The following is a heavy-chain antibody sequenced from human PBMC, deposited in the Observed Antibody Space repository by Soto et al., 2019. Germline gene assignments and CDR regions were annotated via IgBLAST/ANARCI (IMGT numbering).Heavy chain of an antibody. D-gene: IGHD5-18*01. V-gene: IGHV3-74*01. CDR1: GFTFSNYW. CDR3: ARGASGYSYG. Sequence: EVQLVESGGGLVQPGGSLRLSCAASGFTFSNYWMHWVRQAPGKGLVWVSRINSDGSSTTYADSVKGRFTISRDNAKTTLNLQMNGLRAEDAAVYCGARGASGYSYGWGQGTLVTVSS. J-gene: IGHJ4*02. CDR2: INSDGSST.